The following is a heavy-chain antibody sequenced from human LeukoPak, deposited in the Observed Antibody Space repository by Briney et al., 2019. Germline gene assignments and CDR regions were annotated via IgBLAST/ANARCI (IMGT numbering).Heavy chain of an antibody. CDR2: ISYDGSNK. CDR3: AKDLNYYDSSGYLDY. CDR1: GSTFSSYG. D-gene: IGHD3-22*01. J-gene: IGHJ4*02. Sequence: PGGSLRLSCAASGSTFSSYGMHWVRQAPGKGLEWVAVISYDGSNKYYADSVKGRFTISRDNSKNTLYLQMNSLRAEDTAVYYCAKDLNYYDSSGYLDYWGQGTLVTVSS. V-gene: IGHV3-30*18.